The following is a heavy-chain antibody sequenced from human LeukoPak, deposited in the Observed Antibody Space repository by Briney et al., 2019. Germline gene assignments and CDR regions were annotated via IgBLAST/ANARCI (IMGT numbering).Heavy chain of an antibody. D-gene: IGHD6-19*01. CDR1: GFTFSDHF. Sequence: GGSLSLSCAVSGFTFSDHFLDWVRQAPGKGLEWVGRSRNKAKSYTTEYAASVKGRFTISRDESQNSLNLQMNSLKTDDTAVYYCVRVGSVAGSDYLDYWGQGALVTVSS. CDR2: SRNKAKSYTT. J-gene: IGHJ4*02. V-gene: IGHV3-72*01. CDR3: VRVGSVAGSDYLDY.